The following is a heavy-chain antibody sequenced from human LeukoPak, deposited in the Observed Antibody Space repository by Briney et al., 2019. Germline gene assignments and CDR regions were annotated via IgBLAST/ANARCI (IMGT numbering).Heavy chain of an antibody. CDR1: GGSFSSYY. Sequence: PSETLSLTCAVYGGSFSSYYWGWIRQPPGKGLEWIGSIYYSGSTYYNPSLKSRVTISVDTSKNQFSLKLSSVTAADTAVYYCARDLVLGVTKDAFDIWGQGTMVTVSS. V-gene: IGHV4-39*07. CDR3: ARDLVLGVTKDAFDI. CDR2: IYYSGST. D-gene: IGHD2-21*02. J-gene: IGHJ3*02.